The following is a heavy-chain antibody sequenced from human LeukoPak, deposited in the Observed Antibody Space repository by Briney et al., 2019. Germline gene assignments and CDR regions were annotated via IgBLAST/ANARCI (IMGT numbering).Heavy chain of an antibody. CDR3: ARAISIFGVVIPPGY. V-gene: IGHV1-46*01. CDR2: INPSGGST. CDR1: GYTFTSYY. D-gene: IGHD3-3*01. J-gene: IGHJ4*02. Sequence: ASVKVSCKASGYTFTSYYMHWVRQAPGQGLEWMGIINPSGGSTSYAQKFQGRVTMTRDTSTSTVYMELSSLRSEDTAVYYCARAISIFGVVIPPGYWGQGTLVTVSP.